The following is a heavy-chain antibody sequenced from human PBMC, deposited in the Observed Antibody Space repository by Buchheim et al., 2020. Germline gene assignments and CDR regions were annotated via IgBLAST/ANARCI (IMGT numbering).Heavy chain of an antibody. CDR1: GGSISSSNYY. Sequence: QLQLQESGPGLVKPSETPSLTCTVSGGSISSSNYYWGWIRQPPGKGLEWIGSIYYSGSTYYNPSLKSRVTISVDTSKNQFSLKLSSVTAADTAVYYCARTSTIFGVVIRNWFDPWGQGTL. J-gene: IGHJ5*02. CDR2: IYYSGST. V-gene: IGHV4-39*01. CDR3: ARTSTIFGVVIRNWFDP. D-gene: IGHD3-3*01.